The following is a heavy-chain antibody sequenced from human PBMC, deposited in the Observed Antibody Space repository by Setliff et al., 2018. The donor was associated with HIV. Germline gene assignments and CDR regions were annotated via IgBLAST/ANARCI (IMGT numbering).Heavy chain of an antibody. CDR2: LIPILGIA. CDR3: AKGYYHDSRGYPTGPAFDI. V-gene: IGHV1-69*10. CDR1: GYTFTDYY. D-gene: IGHD3-22*01. J-gene: IGHJ3*02. Sequence: GASVKVSCKASGYTFTDYYMHWVRQAPGQGLEWMGGLIPILGIAQYAQKFHGRVTISADTSTTTAYLEVSSLRSEDTAVYYCAKGYYHDSRGYPTGPAFDIWGQGTMVTVSS.